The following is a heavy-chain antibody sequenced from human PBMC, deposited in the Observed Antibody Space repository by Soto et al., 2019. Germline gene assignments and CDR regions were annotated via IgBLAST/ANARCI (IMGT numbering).Heavy chain of an antibody. V-gene: IGHV3-43*01. CDR2: ISWDGGST. D-gene: IGHD6-6*01. CDR3: AKEIAARTYYYGMDV. Sequence: PGGSLRLSCAASGFTFDDYTMHWVRQAPGKGLEWVSLISWDGGSTYYADSVKGRFTISRDNSKNSLYLQMNSLRTEDTALYYCAKEIAARTYYYGMDVWGQGTTVTVSS. CDR1: GFTFDDYT. J-gene: IGHJ6*02.